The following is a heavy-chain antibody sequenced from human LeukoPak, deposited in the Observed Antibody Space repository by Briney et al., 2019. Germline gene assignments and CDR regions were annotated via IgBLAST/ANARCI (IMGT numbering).Heavy chain of an antibody. J-gene: IGHJ3*01. CDR2: FSATDGSA. D-gene: IGHD6-13*01. V-gene: IGHV3-23*01. CDR3: AKARIASAGTGAFDV. CDR1: GFAVSSYG. Sequence: GGSLRLSCAASGFAVSSYGMTWVRQAPGKGLEWVSAFSATDGSAQYAESVKGRFTISRDNSKNSLYLQMNSLRDEDTAVYYCAKARIASAGTGAFDVWGQGTMVTVSS.